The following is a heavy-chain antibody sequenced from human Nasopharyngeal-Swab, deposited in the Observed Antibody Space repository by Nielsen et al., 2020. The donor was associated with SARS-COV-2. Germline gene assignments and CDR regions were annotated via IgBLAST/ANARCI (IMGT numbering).Heavy chain of an antibody. CDR2: INHSGST. J-gene: IGHJ6*03. D-gene: IGHD2-2*01. CDR3: ARGLSGIVPAPILGMGPYYYYYYMDV. V-gene: IGHV4-34*01. Sequence: CQAPGKGPEWIAEINHSGSTNYNPSLKSRVTSSVDTSMNQVSLEVSSVTAADTAVYYCARGLSGIVPAPILGMGPYYYYYYMDVWGKGTTVTVSS.